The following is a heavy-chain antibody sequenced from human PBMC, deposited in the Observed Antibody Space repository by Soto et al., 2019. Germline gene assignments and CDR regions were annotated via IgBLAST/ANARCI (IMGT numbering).Heavy chain of an antibody. CDR2: IYPGDSDI. J-gene: IGHJ4*02. CDR1: GYSFTTYW. Sequence: GESLKISCKVSGYSFTTYWLGWVRQMPGKGLEWMGIIYPGDSDIKYSPSFQGQVTISADKSISTAYLQWSSLKASDTAMYYCARHITGGFDYWGQGTLVTVSS. V-gene: IGHV5-51*01. D-gene: IGHD1-20*01. CDR3: ARHITGGFDY.